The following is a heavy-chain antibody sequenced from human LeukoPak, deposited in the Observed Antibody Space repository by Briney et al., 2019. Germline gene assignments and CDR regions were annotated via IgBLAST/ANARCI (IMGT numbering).Heavy chain of an antibody. CDR2: ISSSSSSYI. Sequence: GGSLRLSCAASGFTFSNYNMNWVRQAPGKGLEWVSSISSSSSSYIYYADSVKGRFTISRDNAKNSLYLQMNSLRAEDTAVYYCARESKWIQLWPKTSRTTNWFDPWGQGTLVTVSS. J-gene: IGHJ5*02. V-gene: IGHV3-21*01. D-gene: IGHD5-18*01. CDR1: GFTFSNYN. CDR3: ARESKWIQLWPKTSRTTNWFDP.